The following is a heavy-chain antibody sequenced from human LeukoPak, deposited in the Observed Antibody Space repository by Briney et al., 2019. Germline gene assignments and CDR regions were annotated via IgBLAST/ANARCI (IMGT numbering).Heavy chain of an antibody. CDR3: ARDWGSSGWFYFDS. Sequence: GGSLRLSCTASGFKFHNYALHWVRQAPGKGLEWVSGITWNNETLDYADSVKGRFIISRDNAKNSTYLQMNSLKAEDTALYYCARDWGSSGWFYFDSWGQGTLVSVSS. V-gene: IGHV3-9*01. D-gene: IGHD6-19*01. J-gene: IGHJ4*02. CDR2: ITWNNETL. CDR1: GFKFHNYA.